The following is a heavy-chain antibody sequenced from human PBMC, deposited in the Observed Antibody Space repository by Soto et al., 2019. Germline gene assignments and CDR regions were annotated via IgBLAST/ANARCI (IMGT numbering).Heavy chain of an antibody. D-gene: IGHD6-19*01. CDR3: EKDWAPPVAARFFDL. V-gene: IGHV3-30*18. CDR1: GFNCSNYA. Sequence: SLRRSFAASGFNCSNYAMHWFRQAPGKVLEWLAIISLEGSNKYSAKPVKDLFTISRDNSKSTLYLQMNSLSPEDTAVYYCEKDWAPPVAARFFDLWGQGPRSPSL. CDR2: ISLEGSNK. J-gene: IGHJ3*01.